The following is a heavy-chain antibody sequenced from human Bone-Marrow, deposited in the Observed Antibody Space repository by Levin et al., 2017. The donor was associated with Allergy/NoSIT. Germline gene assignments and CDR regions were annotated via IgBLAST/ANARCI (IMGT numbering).Heavy chain of an antibody. D-gene: IGHD5-12*01. J-gene: IGHJ3*01. V-gene: IGHV1-2*02. CDR1: GYTFTGFY. Sequence: GESLKIPCQASGYTFTGFYVHWVRQAPGQRLEWMGWIDPRSGGTKYAQKFQGRLSMSRDTAITTAFMDLSSLRADDTAVYYCARDSPDYMRSFDVWGQGTMVTVSS. CDR2: IDPRSGGT. CDR3: ARDSPDYMRSFDV.